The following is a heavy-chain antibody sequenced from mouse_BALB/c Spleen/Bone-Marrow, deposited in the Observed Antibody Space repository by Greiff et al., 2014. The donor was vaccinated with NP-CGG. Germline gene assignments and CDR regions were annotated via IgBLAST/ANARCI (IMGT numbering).Heavy chain of an antibody. CDR3: ARDDYYVFYATDY. CDR2: INSNGGST. J-gene: IGHJ4*01. CDR1: GFTFSSYG. D-gene: IGHD1-1*01. V-gene: IGHV5-6-3*01. Sequence: EVMLVESGGGLVQPGGSLKLSCAASGFTFSSYGMSWVRQTPDKRLELVATINSNGGSTYYPDSVKGRFTISRDNAKNTLYLQMSSLKSEDTAMHYCARDDYYVFYATDYWGQGTSVTVSS.